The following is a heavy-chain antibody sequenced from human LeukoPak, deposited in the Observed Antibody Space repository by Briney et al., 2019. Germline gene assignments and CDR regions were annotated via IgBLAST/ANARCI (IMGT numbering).Heavy chain of an antibody. CDR1: GFTFSSYA. J-gene: IGHJ4*02. D-gene: IGHD3-10*01. CDR3: ARVHMVRGVNFFDY. V-gene: IGHV3-21*01. Sequence: GGSLRLSCAGSGFTFSSYAMIWVRQAPGKGLEWVSSISSSSSYIYYADSVKGRFTISRDNAKNSLYLQMNSLRAEDTAVYYCARVHMVRGVNFFDYWGQGTLVTVSS. CDR2: ISSSSSYI.